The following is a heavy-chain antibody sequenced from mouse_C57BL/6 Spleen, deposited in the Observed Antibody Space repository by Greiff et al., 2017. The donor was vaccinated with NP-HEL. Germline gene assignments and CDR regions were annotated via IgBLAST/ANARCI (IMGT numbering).Heavy chain of an antibody. CDR2: IHPNSGST. Sequence: VQLQQPGAELVKPGASVKLSCKASGYTFTSYWMHWVKQRPGQGLEWIGMIHPNSGSTNYNEKFKSKATLTVDKSSSTAYMQLSSLTSEDSAVYYCARGITTVVEGYAMDYWGQGTSVTVSS. CDR1: GYTFTSYW. V-gene: IGHV1-64*01. J-gene: IGHJ4*01. CDR3: ARGITTVVEGYAMDY. D-gene: IGHD1-1*01.